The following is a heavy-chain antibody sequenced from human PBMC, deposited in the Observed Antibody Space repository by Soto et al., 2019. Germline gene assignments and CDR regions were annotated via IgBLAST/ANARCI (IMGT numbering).Heavy chain of an antibody. Sequence: EVQLLESGGGLVQPGGSLRLSCAASGFTFSSYAMSWVRQAPGKGLEWVSAISGSGVSTYYADSVKGRFTISRDNSKNTLYLQMNSLRAEDTAVYYCAGSRDIPDAFDIWGQGTMVTVSS. V-gene: IGHV3-23*01. CDR3: AGSRDIPDAFDI. D-gene: IGHD1-26*01. CDR1: GFTFSSYA. J-gene: IGHJ3*02. CDR2: ISGSGVST.